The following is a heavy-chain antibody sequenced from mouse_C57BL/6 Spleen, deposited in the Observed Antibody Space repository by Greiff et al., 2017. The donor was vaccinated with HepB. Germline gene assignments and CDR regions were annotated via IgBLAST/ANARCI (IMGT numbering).Heavy chain of an antibody. V-gene: IGHV1-72*01. CDR2: IAPNSGGT. CDR1: GYTFTSYW. CDR3: ARAMVRTRAWLAY. Sequence: VQLQQSGAELVKPGASVKLSCKASGYTFTSYWMHWVKQRPGRGLEWIGRIAPNSGGTKYNEKFKSKATLTVDKPASTAYMQLSSLTSEDSAVYDCARAMVRTRAWLAYWGQGTLVTVSA. J-gene: IGHJ3*01. D-gene: IGHD2-2*01.